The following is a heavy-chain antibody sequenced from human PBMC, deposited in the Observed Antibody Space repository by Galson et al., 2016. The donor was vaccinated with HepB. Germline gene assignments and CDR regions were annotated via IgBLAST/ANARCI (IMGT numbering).Heavy chain of an antibody. J-gene: IGHJ6*02. CDR3: AGYNYYAMDV. CDR2: INSDGSSP. CDR1: GFTFSAYW. V-gene: IGHV3-74*01. Sequence: SLRLSCAASGFTFSAYWMHWVRQAPGKGLVWVSRINSDGSSPSYADSVKGRFTISRDNAKNTVYLQMNSLRVEDTAVYYCAGYNYYAMDVWGQGTTVTVSS.